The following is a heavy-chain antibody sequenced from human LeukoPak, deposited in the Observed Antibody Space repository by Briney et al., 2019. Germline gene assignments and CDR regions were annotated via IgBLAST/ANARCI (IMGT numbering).Heavy chain of an antibody. CDR1: GYTFINYN. V-gene: IGHV1-8*03. CDR3: ARGELRGDWFDP. Sequence: ASVKVSCKASGYTFINYNINWVRQATGQGLEWMGWVSPRSGNAGYLQKFQGRLTITRDTSIDTAYMDLSSLSSEDTAVYYCARGELRGDWFDPWGQGTLVTVSS. D-gene: IGHD3-10*01. J-gene: IGHJ5*02. CDR2: VSPRSGNA.